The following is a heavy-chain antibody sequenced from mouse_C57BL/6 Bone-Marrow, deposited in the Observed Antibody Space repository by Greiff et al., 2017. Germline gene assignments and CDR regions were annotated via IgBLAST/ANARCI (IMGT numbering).Heavy chain of an antibody. V-gene: IGHV5-17*01. CDR3: ARRVSMVTTLGSYWYFDV. CDR1: GFTFSDYG. J-gene: IGHJ1*03. CDR2: ISSGSSTI. D-gene: IGHD2-2*01. Sequence: EVQLVESGGGLVKPGGSLKLSCAASGFTFSDYGMHWVRQAPEKGLEWVAYISSGSSTIYYADTVKGRFTISRDNAKNTLFMQRTSLRSEDTAMYYCARRVSMVTTLGSYWYFDVWGTGTTVTVSS.